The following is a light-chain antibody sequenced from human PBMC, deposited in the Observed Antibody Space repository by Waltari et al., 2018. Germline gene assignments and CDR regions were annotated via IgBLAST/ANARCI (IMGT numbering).Light chain of an antibody. J-gene: IGLJ1*01. CDR3: CSYAGTTTYV. CDR1: SNDVGRYDL. V-gene: IGLV2-23*02. Sequence: QSALTQPASVSGSPGQSLTISCIGPSNDVGRYDLVSWYQHHPGKAPKVLIYEVVKRPSGVSSRFSASKSGNTASLTISGLQADDEADYHCCSYAGTTTYVFGGGTKVTVL. CDR2: EVV.